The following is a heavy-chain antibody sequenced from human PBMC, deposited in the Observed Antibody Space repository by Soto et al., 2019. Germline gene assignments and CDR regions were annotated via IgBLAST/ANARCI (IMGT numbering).Heavy chain of an antibody. J-gene: IGHJ4*02. V-gene: IGHV3-64*01. CDR3: ARGDNWSDEASDY. Sequence: PGGSLRLSCAASGFTFSAYAMHWVRQAPGKGLEYVSAISSNGGSTYYANSVKGRFTTSRDNSKNTLYLQMGSLRAEDMAVYYCARGDNWSDEASDYWGQGTLVTVSS. CDR2: ISSNGGST. CDR1: GFTFSAYA. D-gene: IGHD1-1*01.